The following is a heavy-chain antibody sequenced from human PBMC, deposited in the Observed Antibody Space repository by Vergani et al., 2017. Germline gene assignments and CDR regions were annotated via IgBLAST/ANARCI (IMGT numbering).Heavy chain of an antibody. D-gene: IGHD2-15*01. CDR3: ARGTGCSGGSCYLSY. J-gene: IGHJ4*02. CDR1: GGSISSGDYY. V-gene: IGHV4-30-4*08. Sequence: QVQLQESGPGLVKPSQTLSLTCTVSGGSISSGDYYWSWIRQPPGKGLEWIGEINHSGSTNYNPSLKSRVTISVDTSKNQFSLKLSSVTAADTAVYYCARGTGCSGGSCYLSYWGQGTLVTVSS. CDR2: INHSGST.